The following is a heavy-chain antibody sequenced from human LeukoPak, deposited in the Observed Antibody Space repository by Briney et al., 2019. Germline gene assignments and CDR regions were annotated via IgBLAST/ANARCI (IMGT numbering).Heavy chain of an antibody. Sequence: SETLSLTCTVSGGSLSSYYWSWIRQPPGKGLEWIGDIYYSGSTNYNPSLKSRVTISVDTSKNQFSLKLSSVTAADTAVYYCARGDYDYVWGSYRFDYWGQGTLVTVSS. D-gene: IGHD3-16*02. CDR1: GGSLSSYY. J-gene: IGHJ4*02. CDR3: ARGDYDYVWGSYRFDY. V-gene: IGHV4-59*01. CDR2: IYYSGST.